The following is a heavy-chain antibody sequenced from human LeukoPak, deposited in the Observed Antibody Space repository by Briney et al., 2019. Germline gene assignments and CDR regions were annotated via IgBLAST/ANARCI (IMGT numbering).Heavy chain of an antibody. CDR2: IWYDGSNK. V-gene: IGHV3-33*01. D-gene: IGHD3-10*02. CDR3: ARSLGSGSYPADY. Sequence: QPGRSLRLSCAASGFTFSSYGMHWVRQAPGKGLEWVAVIWYDGSNKYYADSVKGRFTISRDNSKNTLYLQMNSLRAEDTAVYYRARSLGSGSYPADYWGQGTLVTVSS. CDR1: GFTFSSYG. J-gene: IGHJ4*02.